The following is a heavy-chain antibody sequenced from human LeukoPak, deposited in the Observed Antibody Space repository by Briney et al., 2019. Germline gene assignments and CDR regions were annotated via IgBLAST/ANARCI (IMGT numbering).Heavy chain of an antibody. CDR1: GFTFSSYG. CDR3: AKGGYGDAFDI. Sequence: GGSLRLSCAASGFTFSSYGMHWVRQAPGKGLEWVAFIRYDGGNKYYADSVKGRFTISRDNSKNTLYLQMNSLRAEDTAVYYCAKGGYGDAFDIWGQGTMVTVSS. J-gene: IGHJ3*02. V-gene: IGHV3-30*02. CDR2: IRYDGGNK. D-gene: IGHD5-18*01.